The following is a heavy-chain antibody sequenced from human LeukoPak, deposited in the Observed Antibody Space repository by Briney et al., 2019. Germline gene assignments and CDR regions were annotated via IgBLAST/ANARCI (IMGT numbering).Heavy chain of an antibody. Sequence: GGSLRLSCAASGFTFDDYAMHWVRQAPGKGLEWVSGISWNSGSIGYADSVKGRFTISRDNSKNTLDLQMNSLRAEDTAVYYCARDGAIMIVVVNYYFDFWARDPWSPSPQ. CDR3: ARDGAIMIVVVNYYFDF. V-gene: IGHV3-9*01. J-gene: IGHJ4*02. CDR1: GFTFDDYA. D-gene: IGHD3-22*01. CDR2: ISWNSGSI.